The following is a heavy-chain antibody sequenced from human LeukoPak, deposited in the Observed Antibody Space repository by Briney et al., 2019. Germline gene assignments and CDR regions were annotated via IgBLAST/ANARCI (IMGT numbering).Heavy chain of an antibody. CDR1: GGSISSYY. CDR2: IYYSGST. CDR3: ARGIAARPGWFDP. V-gene: IGHV4-59*01. D-gene: IGHD6-6*01. Sequence: SETLSLTCTVSGGSISSYYWSWIRHPPGKGLEWIGYIYYSGSTNYNPSLKSRVTISVDTSKNQFSLKLSSVTAADTAVYYCARGIAARPGWFDPWGQGTLVTVCS. J-gene: IGHJ5*02.